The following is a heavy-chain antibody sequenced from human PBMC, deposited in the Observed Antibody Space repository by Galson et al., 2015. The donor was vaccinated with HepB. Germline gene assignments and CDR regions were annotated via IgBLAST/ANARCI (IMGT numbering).Heavy chain of an antibody. D-gene: IGHD3-10*01. V-gene: IGHV1-3*01. CDR1: GYTFTSYA. J-gene: IGHJ4*02. CDR3: ARDYYGSGSYQGFDY. CDR2: INAGNGNT. Sequence: SVKVSCKASGYTFTSYAMHWVRQAPGQRLEWMGWINAGNGNTKYSQKFQGRVTITRDTSASTAYMELSSLRSEDTAVYYCARDYYGSGSYQGFDYWGQGTLVTVSS.